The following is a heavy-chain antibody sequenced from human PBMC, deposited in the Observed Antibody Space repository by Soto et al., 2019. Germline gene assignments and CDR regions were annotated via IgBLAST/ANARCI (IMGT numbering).Heavy chain of an antibody. CDR3: VIQARGFGSDYYYGMDV. V-gene: IGHV4-39*01. J-gene: IGHJ6*02. D-gene: IGHD3-10*01. CDR1: GGSISSSSYY. CDR2: IYYSGST. Sequence: SETLSLTCTVSGGSISSSSYYWGWIRQPPGKGLEWIGSIYYSGSTYYNPTLKSRVTISVDTSKNQFSLKLSSVTAADTAVYYCVIQARGFGSDYYYGMDVWGQGTTVTVSS.